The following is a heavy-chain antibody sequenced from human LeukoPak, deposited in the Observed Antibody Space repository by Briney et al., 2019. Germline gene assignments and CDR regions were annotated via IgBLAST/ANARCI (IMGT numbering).Heavy chain of an antibody. J-gene: IGHJ5*02. CDR1: GFTFSSYE. CDR2: IKSKVDGGTT. CDR3: TRDRDVAGPGS. V-gene: IGHV3-15*01. D-gene: IGHD6-19*01. Sequence: GGSLRLSCAAAGFTFSSYEMNWVRQAPGKGLEWVGRIKSKVDGGTTDYAAAVEGRFTISRDDSENTLSLQMSSLKTDGTAMSSCTRDRDVAGPGSWGQGTLVTVSS.